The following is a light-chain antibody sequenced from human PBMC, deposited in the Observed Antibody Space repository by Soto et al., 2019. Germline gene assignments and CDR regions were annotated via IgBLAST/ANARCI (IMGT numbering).Light chain of an antibody. V-gene: IGKV1-5*03. Sequence: DIQMTQSPSTLSASVGDRVTITGRASQSISSWLAWYQQKPGKAPKLLIYKASSLESGVPSRFSGSGSGTEFTLTISSLQPDGFATYYCQQYNSYSLWTFGQGTKVEIK. J-gene: IGKJ1*01. CDR2: KAS. CDR3: QQYNSYSLWT. CDR1: QSISSW.